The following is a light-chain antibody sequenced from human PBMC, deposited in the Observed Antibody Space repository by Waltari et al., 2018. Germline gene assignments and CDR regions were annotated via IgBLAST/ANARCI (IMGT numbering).Light chain of an antibody. J-gene: IGKJ2*01. CDR3: QQYNSYPYT. Sequence: DIQMTPSPSTLSASVGDRVTITCRASQSISGWLALYQQKPGKAPKLLIYKASSLESGGPSRFSGSGSGTEFTLTISSLQPDDFATYYCQQYNSYPYTFGQGTKLEIK. CDR2: KAS. CDR1: QSISGW. V-gene: IGKV1-5*03.